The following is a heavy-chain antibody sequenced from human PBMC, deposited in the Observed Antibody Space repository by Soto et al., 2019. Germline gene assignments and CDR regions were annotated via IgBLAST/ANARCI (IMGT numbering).Heavy chain of an antibody. V-gene: IGHV1-18*01. CDR2: ISTYNGNT. D-gene: IGHD7-27*01. J-gene: IGHJ3*02. CDR3: ARGPPNFDAFDI. Sequence: QVQLVQSGAEVKKPGASVKVSCKASGYTFSTYGISWVRQAPGQGLEWMGWISTYNGNTNYAQKLRGRVTMTTDTSTSTAYMELRSLRSDDTAVFYCARGPPNFDAFDIWGQGTMVTVSS. CDR1: GYTFSTYG.